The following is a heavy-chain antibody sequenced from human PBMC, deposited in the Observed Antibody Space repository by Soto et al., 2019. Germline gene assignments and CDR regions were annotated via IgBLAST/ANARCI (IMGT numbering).Heavy chain of an antibody. Sequence: GGSLRLSCAASGFTFSSYSMNWVRQAPGKGLEWVSYISSSSSTIYNADSVKGRFTISRDKAKNSLYLQMNNLRDEDTAVYYCARQPMDVWGQRTTVTVSS. CDR2: ISSSSSTI. J-gene: IGHJ6*02. CDR3: ARQPMDV. V-gene: IGHV3-48*02. CDR1: GFTFSSYS.